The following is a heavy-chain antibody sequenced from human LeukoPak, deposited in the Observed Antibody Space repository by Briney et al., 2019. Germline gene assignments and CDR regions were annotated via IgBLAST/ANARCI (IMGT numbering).Heavy chain of an antibody. Sequence: SQTLSLTCTVSGGSISSGDYYWSWIRQPSGKGLEWIAYMYYSGSTYYNPSLKSRVTMSADTSKNQLSLKLSSVTAADTAVYYCVRPYYYDSRIDPWGQGILVTVSS. CDR3: VRPYYYDSRIDP. D-gene: IGHD3-22*01. CDR2: MYYSGST. V-gene: IGHV4-30-4*01. J-gene: IGHJ5*02. CDR1: GGSISSGDYY.